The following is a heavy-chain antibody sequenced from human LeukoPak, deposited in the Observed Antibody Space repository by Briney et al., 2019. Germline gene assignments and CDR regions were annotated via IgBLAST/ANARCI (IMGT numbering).Heavy chain of an antibody. CDR1: GLTFSSYN. CDR2: IRYDGSNK. V-gene: IGHV3-30*02. Sequence: GGSLRLSCVASGLTFSSYNMNWVRQAPGKGLEWVAFIRYDGSNKYYADSVKGRFTISRDNSKNTLYLQMNSLRAEDTAVYYCAKDWRNLSKRGYSYGLDYWGQGTLVTVSS. CDR3: AKDWRNLSKRGYSYGLDY. D-gene: IGHD5-18*01. J-gene: IGHJ4*02.